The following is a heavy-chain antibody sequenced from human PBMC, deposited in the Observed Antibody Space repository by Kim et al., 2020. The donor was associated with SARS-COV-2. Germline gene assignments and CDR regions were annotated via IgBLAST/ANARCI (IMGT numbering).Heavy chain of an antibody. CDR2: VYHSGST. V-gene: IGHV4-39*01. D-gene: IGHD3-22*01. Sequence: SETLSLTCAVSGGSISSTNYYWVWIRQAPGRGLEWIGSVYHSGSTYYSPSLKSLVSFSVDTSKNRFSLKLRSVTAEDTAVYYCARHEIVWPWYESRSRAFHVWGQESRFIVST. CDR1: GGSISSTNYY. J-gene: IGHJ3*01. CDR3: ARHEIVWPWYESRSRAFHV.